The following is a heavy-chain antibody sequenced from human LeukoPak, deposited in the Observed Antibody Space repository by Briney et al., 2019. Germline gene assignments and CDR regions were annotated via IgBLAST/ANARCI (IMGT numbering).Heavy chain of an antibody. V-gene: IGHV1-69*04. CDR2: IIPILGIA. CDR3: ARYQNNYGTDV. Sequence: ASVKVSCKASGGTFSSYAISWVRQAPGQGLEWMGRIIPILGIANYAQKFQGRVTITADKSTSTAYMELSSLRSEDTAVYYCARYQNNYGTDVWGQGTTVTVSS. J-gene: IGHJ6*02. CDR1: GGTFSSYA.